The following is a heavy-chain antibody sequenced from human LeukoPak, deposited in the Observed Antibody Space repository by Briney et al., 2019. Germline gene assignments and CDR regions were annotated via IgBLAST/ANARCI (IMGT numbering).Heavy chain of an antibody. CDR1: GFTFSRYW. CDR2: INSDGSST. Sequence: PGGSLRLSCAASGFTFSRYWMHWFRQAPGKGLVWVSHINSDGSSTTYADSVKGRFTISRDNAKNTLYLQMNSLRAEDTAVYYCVRDRSGSSSVYWGQGTLVTVSS. V-gene: IGHV3-74*01. CDR3: VRDRSGSSSVY. J-gene: IGHJ4*02. D-gene: IGHD6-6*01.